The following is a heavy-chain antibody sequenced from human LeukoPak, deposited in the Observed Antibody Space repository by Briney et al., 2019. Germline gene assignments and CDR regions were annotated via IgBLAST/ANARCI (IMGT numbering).Heavy chain of an antibody. J-gene: IGHJ4*02. Sequence: GGSLKLSCAASGFTFSGSAVHWVRQASGNGLEWVGRIRNKANSYATAYAASVNGRFTISRDDSKNTAYLHMNSLKIEDTAVYYCSRLIEAAGTSFDYWGQGTLVTVSS. CDR3: SRLIEAAGTSFDY. CDR1: GFTFSGSA. V-gene: IGHV3-73*01. D-gene: IGHD6-13*01. CDR2: IRNKANSYAT.